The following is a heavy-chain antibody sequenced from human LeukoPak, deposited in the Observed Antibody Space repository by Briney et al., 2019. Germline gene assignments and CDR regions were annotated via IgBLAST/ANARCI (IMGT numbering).Heavy chain of an antibody. Sequence: ASVKVSCKASGYTFTSYGISWVRQAPGQGLEWMGWISAYNGNTIYAQKLQGRVTMTTDTSTSTAYMELRSLRSDDTAVYYCARDRVATILFDPWGQGTLVTVYS. CDR2: ISAYNGNT. D-gene: IGHD5-12*01. CDR3: ARDRVATILFDP. CDR1: GYTFTSYG. J-gene: IGHJ5*02. V-gene: IGHV1-18*01.